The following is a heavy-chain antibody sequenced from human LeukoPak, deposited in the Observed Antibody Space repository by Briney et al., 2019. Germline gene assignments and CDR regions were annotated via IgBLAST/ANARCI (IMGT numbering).Heavy chain of an antibody. CDR3: ARDSSYGSNFDHFDY. Sequence: GGSLRLSCAASGLTSSSLRINRSPKAQGRGRGWVYFIPGSSSTIYYADSVKGRFTISRDNAKNSLYLQMNSLRAEDTAVYYCARDSSYGSNFDHFDYWGQGTLVTVSS. CDR1: GLTSSSLR. V-gene: IGHV3-48*01. D-gene: IGHD4/OR15-4a*01. CDR2: IPGSSSTI. J-gene: IGHJ4*02.